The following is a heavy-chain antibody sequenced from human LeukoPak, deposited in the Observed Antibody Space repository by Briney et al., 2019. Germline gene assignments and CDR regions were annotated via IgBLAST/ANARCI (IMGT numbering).Heavy chain of an antibody. V-gene: IGHV3-9*01. CDR2: ISWNSGSI. D-gene: IGHD1-26*01. Sequence: PGRSLRLSCAASGFTFDDYAMHWVRQAPGKGLEWVSGISWNSGSIGYADSVKGRFTISRDNAKNSLYPQMNSLRAEDTALYYRAKEGAALFDYWGQGTLVTVSS. J-gene: IGHJ4*02. CDR1: GFTFDDYA. CDR3: AKEGAALFDY.